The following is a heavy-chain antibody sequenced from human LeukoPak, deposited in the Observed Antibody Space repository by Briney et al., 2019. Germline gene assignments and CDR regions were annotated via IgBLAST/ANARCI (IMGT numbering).Heavy chain of an antibody. D-gene: IGHD2-15*01. CDR1: GFPFSNYG. Sequence: GSLRLSCAASGFPFSNYGMHWARQAPGKGLEWVAFIEYDGTNTHFADSVRGRFTISRDNSEDTLYLQIITLRAMDTAVYYCARNRLRATATAMDVWGQGTTVTVSS. V-gene: IGHV3-30*02. J-gene: IGHJ6*02. CDR3: ARNRLRATATAMDV. CDR2: IEYDGTNT.